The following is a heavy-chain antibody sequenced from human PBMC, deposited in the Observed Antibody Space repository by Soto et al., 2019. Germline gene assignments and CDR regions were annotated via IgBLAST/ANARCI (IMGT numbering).Heavy chain of an antibody. V-gene: IGHV1-69*13. Sequence: SVKGSCKASGGTFSSYAISWVRQAPGQGLEWMGGIIPIFGTANYAQKFQGRVTITADESTSTAYMELSSLRSEDTAVYYCARSRAGIAAAGPLGYWGQGTLVTVSS. CDR2: IIPIFGTA. J-gene: IGHJ4*02. D-gene: IGHD6-13*01. CDR3: ARSRAGIAAAGPLGY. CDR1: GGTFSSYA.